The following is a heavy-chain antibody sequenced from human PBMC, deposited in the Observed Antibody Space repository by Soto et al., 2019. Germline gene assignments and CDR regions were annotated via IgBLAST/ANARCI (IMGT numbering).Heavy chain of an antibody. J-gene: IGHJ4*02. V-gene: IGHV1-69*08. CDR1: GGTFSSYT. D-gene: IGHD2-2*01. Sequence: QVQLVQSGAEVKKPGSSVKVSCKASGGTFSSYTISWVRQAPGQGLEWMGRIIPILGIANYAQKFQGRVTITADKSTSTAYMELSSLRSEDTAVYYCARDLYVEVVPAAPWGQGTLVTVSS. CDR2: IIPILGIA. CDR3: ARDLYVEVVPAAP.